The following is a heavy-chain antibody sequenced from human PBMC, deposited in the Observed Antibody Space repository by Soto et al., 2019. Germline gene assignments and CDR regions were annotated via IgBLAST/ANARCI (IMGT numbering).Heavy chain of an antibody. Sequence: PSETLSLTCTVSGGSISSYYWSWIRQPPGKGLEWIGYIYYSGSTNYNPSLKSRVTISVDTSKNQFSLKLSSVTAADTAVYYCARQDYYYDSSGSFLDYWGQGTLVTVSS. CDR2: IYYSGST. J-gene: IGHJ4*02. D-gene: IGHD3-22*01. CDR3: ARQDYYYDSSGSFLDY. CDR1: GGSISSYY. V-gene: IGHV4-59*08.